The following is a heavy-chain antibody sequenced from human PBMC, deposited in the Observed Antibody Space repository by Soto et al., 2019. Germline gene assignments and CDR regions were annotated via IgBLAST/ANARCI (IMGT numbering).Heavy chain of an antibody. CDR3: AREYCTSTSCYGSDF. Sequence: QVQLVQSGADVKNPGASVKVSCKASGYTFTDYGISWVRQAPGQGLEWMGWISTHNGDTKFAQNLQGRLIMTTDTSTNTDYMELTSLRSDDTALYYCAREYCTSTSCYGSDFWGQGTMVTVSS. D-gene: IGHD2-2*01. V-gene: IGHV1-18*04. J-gene: IGHJ4*02. CDR1: GYTFTDYG. CDR2: ISTHNGDT.